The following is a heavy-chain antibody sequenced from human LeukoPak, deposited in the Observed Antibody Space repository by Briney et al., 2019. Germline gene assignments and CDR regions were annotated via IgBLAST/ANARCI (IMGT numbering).Heavy chain of an antibody. V-gene: IGHV3-49*04. J-gene: IGHJ4*02. CDR3: PGVRGYHSAY. Sequence: GGSLRLSCTASGFTFGDYAMSWVRQAPGKGLEWVGFIRGKVYGGTTEYAASVKGRFTISRDDSKSIAYLQMTSRKTEAKAVYYCPGVRGYHSAYWGQGTLVTVSS. CDR2: IRGKVYGGTT. CDR1: GFTFGDYA. D-gene: IGHD3-22*01.